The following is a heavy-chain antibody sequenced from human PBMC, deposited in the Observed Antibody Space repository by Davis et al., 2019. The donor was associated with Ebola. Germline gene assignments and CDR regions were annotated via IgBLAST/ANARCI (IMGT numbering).Heavy chain of an antibody. CDR2: IYYSGST. Sequence: SETLSLTCTVSGGSISSGDYYWSWIRQPPGKGLEWIGYIYYSGSTYYNPSLKSRVTISVDTSKNQFSLKLSSVTAADTAVYYCARGVTPGIYYYYGMDVWGQGTTVTVSS. J-gene: IGHJ6*02. D-gene: IGHD4-23*01. CDR1: GGSISSGDYY. V-gene: IGHV4-30-4*01. CDR3: ARGVTPGIYYYYGMDV.